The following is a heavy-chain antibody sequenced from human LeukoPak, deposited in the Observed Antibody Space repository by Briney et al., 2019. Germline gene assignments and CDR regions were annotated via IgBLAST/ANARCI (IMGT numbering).Heavy chain of an antibody. J-gene: IGHJ3*02. Sequence: PSQTLSLTCTVSGGSISSGDYYWSWIRQPPGKGLEWIGDIYYSGSTYYNPSLKSRVTISVDTSKNQFSLKLSSVTAADTAVYYCARAGSGWYVHDAFDIWGQGTMVTVSS. CDR1: GGSISSGDYY. CDR2: IYYSGST. V-gene: IGHV4-30-4*01. D-gene: IGHD6-19*01. CDR3: ARAGSGWYVHDAFDI.